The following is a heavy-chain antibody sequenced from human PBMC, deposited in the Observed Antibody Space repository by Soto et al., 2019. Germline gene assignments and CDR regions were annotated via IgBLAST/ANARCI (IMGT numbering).Heavy chain of an antibody. J-gene: IGHJ4*02. V-gene: IGHV1-18*01. CDR2: INPYNGNT. Sequence: QVQMVQSGAEVKKPGASVKVSCKASGYTFTSYGIIWVRQAPGQGLEWMGWINPYNGNTKYAQNLQGRVTMTTDTXXSTAYMELRSLRSDDTAVYYCAKGAGWEPQYYFDYWGQGTLVPVSS. CDR3: AKGAGWEPQYYFDY. CDR1: GYTFTSYG. D-gene: IGHD1-26*01.